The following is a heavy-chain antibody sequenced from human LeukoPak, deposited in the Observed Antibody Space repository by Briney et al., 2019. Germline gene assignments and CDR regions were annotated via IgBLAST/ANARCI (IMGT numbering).Heavy chain of an antibody. J-gene: IGHJ6*02. V-gene: IGHV4-59*01. D-gene: IGHD1-26*01. CDR3: ARTFSESYYYYGMDV. CDR1: GGSISSYY. CDR2: VYYSGRT. Sequence: SETLPLTCTVSGGSISSYYWSWIRQPPGKGLEWIGYVYYSGRTNYNPSLKSRVTISVDTSKNQFSLRLSSVTAADTAVYYCARTFSESYYYYGMDVWGQGTTVTVSS.